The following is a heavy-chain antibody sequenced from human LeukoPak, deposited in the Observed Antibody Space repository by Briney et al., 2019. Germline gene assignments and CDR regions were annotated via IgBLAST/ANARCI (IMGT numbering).Heavy chain of an antibody. CDR2: INPNSGAI. CDR1: GYTFAGYY. V-gene: IGHV1-2*02. D-gene: IGHD3-22*01. Sequence: GASVKVSCKASGYTFAGYYIHWVRQAPGQGLEWVGWINPNSGAINSAQKFQGRVAMTRDASISTAYMELTGLKSDDTAVYYCARDRDYSDTSGLFDYWGQGTLVTVSS. CDR3: ARDRDYSDTSGLFDY. J-gene: IGHJ4*02.